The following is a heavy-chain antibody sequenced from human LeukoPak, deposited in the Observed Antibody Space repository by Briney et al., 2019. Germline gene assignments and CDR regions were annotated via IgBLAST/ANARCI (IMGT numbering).Heavy chain of an antibody. Sequence: GGSLRLSCAASGFTFSSYAMSWVRQAPGKGLEWVSAISGRGGSTYYADSVKGRFTISRDNSKNTLYLQMNSLRAEDTAVYYCAKGSSGWFGELSTGLLDYWGQGTLVTVSS. D-gene: IGHD3-10*01. J-gene: IGHJ4*02. V-gene: IGHV3-23*01. CDR3: AKGSSGWFGELSTGLLDY. CDR2: ISGRGGST. CDR1: GFTFSSYA.